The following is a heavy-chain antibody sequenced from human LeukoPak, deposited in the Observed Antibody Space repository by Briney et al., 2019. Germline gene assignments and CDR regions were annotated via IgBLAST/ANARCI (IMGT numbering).Heavy chain of an antibody. CDR2: ISGSGGST. CDR3: AKDWTYYYGSGSYYPY. CDR1: GFTFSSYA. Sequence: GGSLRLSCAASGFTFSSYAMSWVRQAPGKGLEWVSAISGSGGSTYYADSVKGRFTISRDNSKNTLCLQMNSLRAEDTAVYYCAKDWTYYYGSGSYYPYWGQGTLVTVSS. D-gene: IGHD3-10*01. J-gene: IGHJ4*02. V-gene: IGHV3-23*01.